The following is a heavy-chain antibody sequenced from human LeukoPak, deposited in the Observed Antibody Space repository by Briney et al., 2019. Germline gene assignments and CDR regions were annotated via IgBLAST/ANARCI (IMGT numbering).Heavy chain of an antibody. Sequence: PGGSLRLSCAASGFTFSSYGMHWVRQAPGKGLEWVAVISYDGSNKYYADSVKGRFTFSRDIAKNMLYLQMNSLRAEDTAVYYCVRGEGWHCSNTSYYTHWFDPWGQGALVTVSS. J-gene: IGHJ5*02. CDR2: ISYDGSNK. V-gene: IGHV3-30*03. CDR1: GFTFSSYG. D-gene: IGHD2-2*02. CDR3: VRGEGWHCSNTSYYTHWFDP.